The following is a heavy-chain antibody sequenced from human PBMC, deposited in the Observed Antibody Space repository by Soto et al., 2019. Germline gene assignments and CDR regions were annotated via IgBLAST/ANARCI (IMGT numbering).Heavy chain of an antibody. CDR1: GDSINSNYC. J-gene: IGHJ4*02. Sequence: QVQLQESGPGLVRPSGTPSLTCAVSGDSINSNYCWTWVRQPPGKGLEWIAEIYYSGGTSYNPSLKSRGTISMDKSKNQFSLTLTSVTAADTAMYYCARDTGWGLGYWGQGTLVTVSS. CDR3: ARDTGWGLGY. V-gene: IGHV4-4*02. CDR2: IYYSGGT. D-gene: IGHD6-19*01.